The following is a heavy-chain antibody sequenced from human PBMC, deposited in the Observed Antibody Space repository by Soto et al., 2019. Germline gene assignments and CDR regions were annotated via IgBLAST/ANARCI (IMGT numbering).Heavy chain of an antibody. D-gene: IGHD4-4*01. CDR3: AKTGSNPTVTIYYYYYMDV. V-gene: IGHV3-23*01. Sequence: GGSLRLSCAASGFTFSSYAMSWVRQAPGKGLEWVSAISGSGGSTYYADSVKGRFTISRDNSKNTLYLQMNSLRAEDTAVYYCAKTGSNPTVTIYYYYYMDVWGKGTTVTVSS. CDR1: GFTFSSYA. J-gene: IGHJ6*03. CDR2: ISGSGGST.